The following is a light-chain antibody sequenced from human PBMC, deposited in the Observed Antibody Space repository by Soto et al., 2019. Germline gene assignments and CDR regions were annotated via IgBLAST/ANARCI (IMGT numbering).Light chain of an antibody. CDR1: QSISSY. CDR2: AAS. CDR3: QQYNSFPWT. J-gene: IGKJ1*01. V-gene: IGKV1-39*01. Sequence: DIQMTQSTSAVCASVGDRVTSTCRASQSISSYLNWYQQKPGKAPKLLIYAASSLQSGVPPRFNGSRSETEFTLTIRNPQPDDFATYYCQQYNSFPWTFGLGTKVDIK.